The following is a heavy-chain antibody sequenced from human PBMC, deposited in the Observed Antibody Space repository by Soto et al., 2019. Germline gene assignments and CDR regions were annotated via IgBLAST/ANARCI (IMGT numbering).Heavy chain of an antibody. CDR3: ARDRDSYAFDI. CDR1: GFTFSSYW. V-gene: IGHV3-74*01. Sequence: EVQLVESGGGLVQPGGSLRLSCAASGFTFSSYWMHWVRQAPGKGLVWVSRINSDGSSTSYSYSVKGRFTISRDNAKNTLHLKMNSLRDEDTAVYYCARDRDSYAFDIWGQGTMVTVSS. J-gene: IGHJ3*02. D-gene: IGHD3-10*01. CDR2: INSDGSST.